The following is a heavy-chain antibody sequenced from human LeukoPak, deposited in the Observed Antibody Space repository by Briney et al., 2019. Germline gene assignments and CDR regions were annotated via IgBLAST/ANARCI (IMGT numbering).Heavy chain of an antibody. CDR3: ARVHRNYDYVWGSYRLGY. CDR1: GYTFTSYG. V-gene: IGHV1-18*01. CDR2: ISAYNGNT. J-gene: IGHJ4*02. D-gene: IGHD3-16*02. Sequence: ASVKVSCKASGYTFTSYGISWVRQAPGQGLEWRGWISAYNGNTNYAQKLQGRVTMTTDTSTSTAYMELRSLRSDDTAVYYCARVHRNYDYVWGSYRLGYWGQGTLVTVSS.